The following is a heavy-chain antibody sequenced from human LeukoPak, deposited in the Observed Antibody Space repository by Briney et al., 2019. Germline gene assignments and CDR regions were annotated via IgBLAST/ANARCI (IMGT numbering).Heavy chain of an antibody. D-gene: IGHD3-10*01. Sequence: SQTLSLTCAISGDSVSSNSAAWNWIRQSPSRGLEWLGRTYYRSKWYNDYAVSVKSRITINPDTSKNQFSLQLNSVTPEDTAVYYCARVGGRLYGSGSYSPFDYWGQGTLVTVSS. CDR2: TYYRSKWYN. J-gene: IGHJ4*02. V-gene: IGHV6-1*01. CDR3: ARVGGRLYGSGSYSPFDY. CDR1: GDSVSSNSAA.